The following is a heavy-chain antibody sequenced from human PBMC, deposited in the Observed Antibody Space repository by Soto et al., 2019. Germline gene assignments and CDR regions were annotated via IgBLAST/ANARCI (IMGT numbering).Heavy chain of an antibody. Sequence: SGPTLVNPTQTLTLTCTISGFSLTASETRVSWIRQPPRKALEWLARIDWDDEKFYSTSLKTRLTISKDTSKNQVVLTIINMDPVDTATYYCAGRLRGDYSFDFWGQGALVTVSS. J-gene: IGHJ4*02. V-gene: IGHV2-70*04. CDR3: AGRLRGDYSFDF. CDR2: IDWDDEK. CDR1: GFSLTASETR. D-gene: IGHD4-17*01.